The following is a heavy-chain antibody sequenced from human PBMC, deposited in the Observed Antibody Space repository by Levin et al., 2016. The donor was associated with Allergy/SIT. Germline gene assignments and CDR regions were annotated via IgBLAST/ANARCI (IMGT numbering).Heavy chain of an antibody. D-gene: IGHD2-21*02. CDR1: GFTFSSYA. V-gene: IGHV3-23*01. J-gene: IGHJ4*02. Sequence: GGSLRLSCAASGFTFSSYAMSWVRQAPGKGLEWVSAISGSGGSTYYADSVKGRFTISRDNSKNTLYLQMNSLRAEDTAVYYCAKAGRAPDPHIVVVTAIHRPLPEYYFDYWGQGTLVTVSS. CDR2: ISGSGGST. CDR3: AKAGRAPDPHIVVVTAIHRPLPEYYFDY.